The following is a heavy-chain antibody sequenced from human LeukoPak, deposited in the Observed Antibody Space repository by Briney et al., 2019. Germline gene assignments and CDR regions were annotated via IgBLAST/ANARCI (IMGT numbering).Heavy chain of an antibody. CDR2: IIPIFGTA. V-gene: IGHV1-69*01. D-gene: IGHD1-26*01. J-gene: IGHJ4*02. Sequence: GSSVKVSCKASGGTFSSYAISWVRQAPGQGLEWMGGIIPIFGTANYAQKFQGRVTITADESTSTAYMELSSLRSEDTAVYYCARGVESGSSLGYLDYWGQGTLVTVSS. CDR3: ARGVESGSSLGYLDY. CDR1: GGTFSSYA.